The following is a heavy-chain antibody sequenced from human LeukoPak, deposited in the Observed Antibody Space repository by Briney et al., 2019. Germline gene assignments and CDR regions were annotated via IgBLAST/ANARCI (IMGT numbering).Heavy chain of an antibody. CDR2: MNPNSGNT. V-gene: IGHV1-8*01. Sequence: ASVKVSCKASGYTFTSYDINWVRQATGQGLEWMGWMNPNSGNTGYAQKFQGRVTMTRNTSISTAYMELSSLRSEDTAVYYCERGRGSSGWYGKDYWGQGTLVTVSS. CDR1: GYTFTSYD. CDR3: ERGRGSSGWYGKDY. D-gene: IGHD6-19*01. J-gene: IGHJ4*02.